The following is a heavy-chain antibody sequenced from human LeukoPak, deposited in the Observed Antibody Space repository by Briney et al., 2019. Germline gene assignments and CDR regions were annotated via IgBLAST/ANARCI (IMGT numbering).Heavy chain of an antibody. D-gene: IGHD2/OR15-2a*01. CDR2: ISVYNGDT. Sequence: ASVKVSCKASGYTFTGYYMHWVRQAPGQGLEWMGWISVYNGDTNYAQKLQDRVTMTTDTSTSTAYMELRSLRSDDTAVYYCARVSRGVNICDSWGQGTLVTV. J-gene: IGHJ4*02. CDR1: GYTFTGYY. CDR3: ARVSRGVNICDS. V-gene: IGHV1-18*04.